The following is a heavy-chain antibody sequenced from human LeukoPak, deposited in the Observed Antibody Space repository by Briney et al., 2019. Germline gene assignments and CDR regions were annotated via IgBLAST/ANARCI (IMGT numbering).Heavy chain of an antibody. Sequence: PSETLSLTCTVSGGSISSDSYYWGWIRQPPGKGLEWIGSINYSGTTYYNPSLKSRVTISVDTSKNQFSLKVGSVTAADTAVYYCARRVPSGSGSYDFDYWGQGTLVTVSS. V-gene: IGHV4-39*01. J-gene: IGHJ4*02. CDR1: GGSISSDSYY. D-gene: IGHD3-10*01. CDR3: ARRVPSGSGSYDFDY. CDR2: INYSGTT.